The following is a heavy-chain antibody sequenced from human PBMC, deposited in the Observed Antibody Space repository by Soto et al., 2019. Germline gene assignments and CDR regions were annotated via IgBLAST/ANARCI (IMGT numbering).Heavy chain of an antibody. CDR2: INAGNGNT. J-gene: IGHJ4*02. CDR3: ARELQGLYYFDY. CDR1: GYTFISYA. Sequence: DSVKVSCKASGYTFISYAIHWVRQAPGQRLEWMGWINAGNGNTKYSQKFQGRVTITRDTSASIAYMELTSLRSEDTAVYYCARELQGLYYFDYWGQGPLVTVSS. D-gene: IGHD2-15*01. V-gene: IGHV1-3*01.